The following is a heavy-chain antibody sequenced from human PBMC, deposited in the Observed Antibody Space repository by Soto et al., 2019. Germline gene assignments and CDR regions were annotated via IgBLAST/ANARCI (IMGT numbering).Heavy chain of an antibody. CDR3: AKGVTTNYYYYYVLDF. CDR2: ISYDGSNK. Sequence: GGSLRLSCAASGFTFSSYGMHWVRQAPGKGLEWVAVISYDGSNKYYADSVKGRFTISRDNSKNTLYLQMNSLRAEDTAVYYCAKGVTTNYYYYYVLDFWGQGSTVIVSS. CDR1: GFTFSSYG. D-gene: IGHD4-4*01. V-gene: IGHV3-30*18. J-gene: IGHJ6*02.